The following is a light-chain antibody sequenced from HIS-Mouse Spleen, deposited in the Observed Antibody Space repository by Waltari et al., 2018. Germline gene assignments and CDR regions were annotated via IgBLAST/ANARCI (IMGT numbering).Light chain of an antibody. J-gene: IGLJ2*01. CDR3: CSYTSSSTVV. CDR1: SSDVGGYDF. V-gene: IGLV2-14*03. CDR2: DVS. Sequence: QSALTQPASVSGSPGQSITIPCTGTSSDVGGYDFVSWYQQHPGKAPKLMIYDVSNRASWVSNGFSGSKSGNRASLPSSGLPAEDEADYYCCSYTSSSTVVFGGGTKLTVL.